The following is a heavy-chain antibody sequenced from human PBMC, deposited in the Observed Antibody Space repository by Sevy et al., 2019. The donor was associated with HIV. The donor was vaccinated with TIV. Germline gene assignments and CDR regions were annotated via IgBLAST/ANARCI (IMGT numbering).Heavy chain of an antibody. D-gene: IGHD2-15*01. CDR1: GGSISTNSYY. CDR2: IYTSGST. Sequence: SETLSLTCTVSGGSISTNSYYWGWIRQPPGKGLEWIGRIYTSGSTNYNPSLKSRVTMSVDTSKNQFSLKLSSVTAADTAVYYCARAVGYCSGGSCPNFFDPWGQGTLVTVSS. V-gene: IGHV4-61*05. J-gene: IGHJ5*02. CDR3: ARAVGYCSGGSCPNFFDP.